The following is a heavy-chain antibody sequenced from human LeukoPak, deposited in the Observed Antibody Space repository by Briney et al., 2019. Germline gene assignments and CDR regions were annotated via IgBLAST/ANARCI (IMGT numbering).Heavy chain of an antibody. CDR3: AKDVSSGWYYYYYYMDV. V-gene: IGHV3-43*02. CDR1: GFTFDDYA. CDR2: ISGDGGSK. D-gene: IGHD6-19*01. J-gene: IGHJ6*03. Sequence: GGSLRLPCAASGFTFDDYAMHWLRQAPGKGLGGVSLISGDGGSKYYADSVKGRFTLSRDNSKNSLYLQMNSLRTEDTALYYCAKDVSSGWYYYYYYMDVWGKGTTVTVSS.